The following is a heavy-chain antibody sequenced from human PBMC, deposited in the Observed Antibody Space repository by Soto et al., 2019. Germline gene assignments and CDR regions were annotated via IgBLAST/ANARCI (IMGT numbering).Heavy chain of an antibody. CDR2: ISAYNGNT. D-gene: IGHD3-10*01. CDR1: GYTFTSYG. CDR3: ARDRPLRGFYYYYGMDV. J-gene: IGHJ6*02. V-gene: IGHV1-18*04. Sequence: GSVKVSCKASGYTFTSYGITWVRQAPGQGLEWMGWISAYNGNTNYVQKLQGRVTMTTDTSTSTAYMELRSLRSDDTAVYYCARDRPLRGFYYYYGMDVWGQGTMVTVSS.